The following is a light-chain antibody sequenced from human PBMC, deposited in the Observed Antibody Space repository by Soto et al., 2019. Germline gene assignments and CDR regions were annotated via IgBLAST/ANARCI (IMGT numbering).Light chain of an antibody. CDR3: QQYNNWPIT. CDR1: QSVSSN. CDR2: GAS. Sequence: EIVMTQSQATLSVSPGDRATPSCGASQSVSSNLAWYQQKPGQAPRLLIYGASTRATGIPARFSGSGSGTEFTLTISSLQSEDFAVYYCQQYNNWPITFGQGTRLDIK. J-gene: IGKJ5*01. V-gene: IGKV3-15*01.